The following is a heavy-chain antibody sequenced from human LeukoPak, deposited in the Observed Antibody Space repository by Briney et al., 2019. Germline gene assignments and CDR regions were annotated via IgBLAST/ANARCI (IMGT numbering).Heavy chain of an antibody. CDR1: DFSVSGKY. CDR3: ARDRALYDSRRGYYYTEDDY. Sequence: GGSLRLSCVASDFSVSGKYVSWVRQAPGKGLEWVANMNPDGSEKYFLDSVKGRFSISRDNAKSSLYLQMNSLRGDDTAVYYCARDRALYDSRRGYYYTEDDYWGQGTLVTVSS. V-gene: IGHV3-7*01. CDR2: MNPDGSEK. D-gene: IGHD3-22*01. J-gene: IGHJ4*02.